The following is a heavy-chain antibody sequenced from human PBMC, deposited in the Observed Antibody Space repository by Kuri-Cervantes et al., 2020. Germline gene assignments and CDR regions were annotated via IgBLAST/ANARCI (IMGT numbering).Heavy chain of an antibody. CDR1: GFTFSSDS. D-gene: IGHD3-3*01. V-gene: IGHV3-21*01. J-gene: IGHJ6*03. CDR2: ISSSSSYI. CDR3: ARDKGTDVLRFLEWSGTMDV. Sequence: GGSLRLSCAASGFTFSSDSMNWVRQAPGQGLEWVSSISSSSSYIYYADSVKDRFTISRDNAKNSLYLQMNSLRAEDTAVYYCARDKGTDVLRFLEWSGTMDVWGKGTTVTVSS.